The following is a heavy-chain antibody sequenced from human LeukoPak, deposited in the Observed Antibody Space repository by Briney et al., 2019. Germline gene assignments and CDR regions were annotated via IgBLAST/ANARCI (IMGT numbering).Heavy chain of an antibody. V-gene: IGHV1-69*02. CDR1: GGTFSSYT. D-gene: IGHD5-24*01. J-gene: IGHJ4*02. Sequence: GASVKVSCKASGGTFSSYTISWVRQAPGQGLEWMGRINPILGIANYAQKFQGRATITADKSTSTAYMELSSLRSEDKAVYYCATLQGSMGFDYWGQGTLVTVSS. CDR3: ATLQGSMGFDY. CDR2: INPILGIA.